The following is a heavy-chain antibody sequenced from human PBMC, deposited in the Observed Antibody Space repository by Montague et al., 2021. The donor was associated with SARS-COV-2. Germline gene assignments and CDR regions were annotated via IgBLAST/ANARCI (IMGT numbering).Heavy chain of an antibody. CDR3: AREFRIELWQTNWYFGL. CDR2: FDHSGNT. J-gene: IGHJ2*01. Sequence: ETLSLTCSVSGGSISGHYWSWIRQPPGKGLEWIGNFDHSGNTKYNPSLKSRATISVDTSKNQFALRLSSVTAADTAAYYCAREFRIELWQTNWYFGLWGRGTLVTVSS. V-gene: IGHV4-59*11. CDR1: GGSISGHY. D-gene: IGHD3-16*01.